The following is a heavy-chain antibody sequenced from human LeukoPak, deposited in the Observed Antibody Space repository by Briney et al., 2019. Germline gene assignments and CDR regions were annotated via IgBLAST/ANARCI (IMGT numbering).Heavy chain of an antibody. CDR3: AKELSGRVRYYFDY. CDR2: ISGSGGST. Sequence: GESLRLSCAASGFTFSSYAMSWVRQAPGKGLEWVSAISGSGGSTYYADSVKGRFTISRDNSKNTLYLQMDSLRAEDTAVYYCAKELSGRVRYYFDYWGQGALVTVSS. J-gene: IGHJ4*02. CDR1: GFTFSSYA. V-gene: IGHV3-23*01. D-gene: IGHD3-16*01.